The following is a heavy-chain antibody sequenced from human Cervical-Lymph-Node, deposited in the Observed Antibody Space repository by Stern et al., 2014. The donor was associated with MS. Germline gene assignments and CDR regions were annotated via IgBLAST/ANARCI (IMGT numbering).Heavy chain of an antibody. Sequence: QVQLQQWGAGLLKPSETLSLTCAVYGGSFSGYYWSWIRQPPGKGLEWIGEINHSGSTNYNPSLKSRVTISVDTSKTQFSLKLSSVTAADTAVYYCAREAAAGRVPYHFDYWGQGTLVTVSS. CDR3: AREAAAGRVPYHFDY. CDR2: INHSGST. CDR1: GGSFSGYY. J-gene: IGHJ4*02. D-gene: IGHD6-13*01. V-gene: IGHV4-34*01.